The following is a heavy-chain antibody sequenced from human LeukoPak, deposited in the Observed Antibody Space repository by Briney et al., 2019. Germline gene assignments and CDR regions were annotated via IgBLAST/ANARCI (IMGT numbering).Heavy chain of an antibody. CDR2: ISSSSSYI. Sequence: GGSLRLSCAASGFTFSSYSMNWVRQAPGKGLEWVSSISSSSSYIYYADSVKGRFTISRDNAMNSLYLQMNSLRAEDTAVYYCAAGYSSSWAAFDIWGQGTMVTVSS. J-gene: IGHJ3*02. V-gene: IGHV3-21*01. CDR3: AAGYSSSWAAFDI. CDR1: GFTFSSYS. D-gene: IGHD6-13*01.